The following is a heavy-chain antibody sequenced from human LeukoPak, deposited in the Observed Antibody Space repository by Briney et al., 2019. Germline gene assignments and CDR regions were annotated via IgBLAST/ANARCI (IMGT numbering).Heavy chain of an antibody. CDR1: GYTLTELS. J-gene: IGHJ5*02. CDR2: FDPEDGET. D-gene: IGHD1-1*01. CDR3: ATAQSTTGTTTGSWFDP. Sequence: ASVKVSCKVSGYTLTELSMHWVRQAPGKRLEWMGGFDPEDGETIYAQKFQGRVTMTEDTSTDTAYMELSSLRSEDTAVYYCATAQSTTGTTTGSWFDPWGQGTLVTVSS. V-gene: IGHV1-24*01.